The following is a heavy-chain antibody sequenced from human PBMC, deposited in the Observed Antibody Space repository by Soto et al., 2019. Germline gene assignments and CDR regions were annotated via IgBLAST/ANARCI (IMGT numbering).Heavy chain of an antibody. Sequence: GASVKVSCKASGGTFSSYTISWVRQAPGQGLEWMGRIIPILGIANYAQKFQGRVTITADKSTSTAYMELSSLRSEDTAVYYCARDYDDILTGPFDYWGQGTLVTVSS. CDR3: ARDYDDILTGPFDY. V-gene: IGHV1-69*04. D-gene: IGHD3-9*01. CDR2: IIPILGIA. J-gene: IGHJ4*02. CDR1: GGTFSSYT.